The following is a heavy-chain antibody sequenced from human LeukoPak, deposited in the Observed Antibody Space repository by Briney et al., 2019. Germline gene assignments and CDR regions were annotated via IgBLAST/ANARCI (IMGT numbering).Heavy chain of an antibody. D-gene: IGHD5-18*01. Sequence: SQTLSLTCAVSGGSIGSGGYSWSWIRQPPGKGLEWIGYIYHSGSTYYNPSLKSRVTISVDRSKNQFSLKLSSVTAADTAVYYCARGGIQLLAFDIWGQGTMVTVSS. V-gene: IGHV4-30-2*01. CDR2: IYHSGST. J-gene: IGHJ3*02. CDR3: ARGGIQLLAFDI. CDR1: GGSIGSGGYS.